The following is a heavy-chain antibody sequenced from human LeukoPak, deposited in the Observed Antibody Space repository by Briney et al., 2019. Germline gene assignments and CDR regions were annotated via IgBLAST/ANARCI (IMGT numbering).Heavy chain of an antibody. V-gene: IGHV3-48*01. CDR2: ISSSSSTI. Sequence: GGSLLLSCSASGFPFISYSMNWGRRAPGKGLEWVSYISSSSSTIYYADSVKGRFTISRDNAKNSLYLQMNSLRAEDTAVYYCARDTWDYWGQGTLVTVCS. CDR3: ARDTWDY. CDR1: GFPFISYS. J-gene: IGHJ4*02.